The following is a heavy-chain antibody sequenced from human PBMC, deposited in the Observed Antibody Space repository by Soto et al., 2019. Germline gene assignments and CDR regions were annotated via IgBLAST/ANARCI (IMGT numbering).Heavy chain of an antibody. CDR2: IYYSGST. V-gene: IGHV4-59*01. D-gene: IGHD6-6*01. Sequence: NPSETLSLTCTVSGGSISSYYWSWIRQPPGKGLEWIGYIYYSGSTNYNPSLKSRVTISVDTSKNQFSLKLSSVTAADTAVYYCARYSSSPDWFDPWGQGTLVTVSS. CDR3: ARYSSSPDWFDP. CDR1: GGSISSYY. J-gene: IGHJ5*02.